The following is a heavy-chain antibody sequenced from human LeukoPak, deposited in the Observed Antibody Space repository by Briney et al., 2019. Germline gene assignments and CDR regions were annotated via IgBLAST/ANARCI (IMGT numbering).Heavy chain of an antibody. CDR3: AKDMGCSSTSCYVY. J-gene: IGHJ4*02. Sequence: GGSLRLSCAASGFTFNSYAMSRVRQAPGKGLEWVSAISGSGGSTYYADSVKGRFTISRDNSKNTLYLQMNSLRAEDTAVYYCAKDMGCSSTSCYVYWGQGTLVTVSS. CDR1: GFTFNSYA. V-gene: IGHV3-23*01. D-gene: IGHD2-2*01. CDR2: ISGSGGST.